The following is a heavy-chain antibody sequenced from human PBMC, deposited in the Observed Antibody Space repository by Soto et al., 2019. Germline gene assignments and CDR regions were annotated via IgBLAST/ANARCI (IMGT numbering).Heavy chain of an antibody. V-gene: IGHV4-30-4*01. CDR3: ARSGLAAWIQLWYGMDV. Sequence: QVQLQESGPGLVKPSQTLSLTCTVSGGSISSGDYYWSWIRQPPGKGLEWIGYIYYSGSTYYNPSLKSRVTISVVTSKNQFSLKLSSVTAADTAVYYCARSGLAAWIQLWYGMDVCGQGTTVTVSS. J-gene: IGHJ6*02. D-gene: IGHD5-18*01. CDR1: GGSISSGDYY. CDR2: IYYSGST.